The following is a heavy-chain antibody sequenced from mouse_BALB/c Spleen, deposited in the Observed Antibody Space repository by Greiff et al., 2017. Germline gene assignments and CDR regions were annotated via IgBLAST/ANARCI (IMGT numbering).Heavy chain of an antibody. CDR3: ASPDLGGLLWAY. CDR2: IDPSDSET. V-gene: IGHV1S126*01. D-gene: IGHD2-3*01. J-gene: IGHJ3*01. Sequence: QVQLQQSGPQLVRPGASVKISCKASGYSFTSYWMHWVQQRPGQGLEWIGMIDPSDSETRLNQKFKDKATLTVDKSSSTTYMQLSSPTSEDSAVYYWASPDLGGLLWAYWGQGTLVTVSA. CDR1: GYSFTSYW.